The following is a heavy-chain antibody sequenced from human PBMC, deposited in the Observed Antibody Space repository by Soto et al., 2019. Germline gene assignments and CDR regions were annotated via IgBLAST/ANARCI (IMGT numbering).Heavy chain of an antibody. D-gene: IGHD2-15*01. CDR1: GGSLSSYY. V-gene: IGHV4-59*08. J-gene: IGHJ6*03. CDR2: IYYSGST. CDR3: ARQSVIVVVVAATRYYYYYMDV. Sequence: SETLSLTCTVSGGSLSSYYWSWIRQPPGKGLEWIGYIYYSGSTNYNPSLKSRVTISVDTSKNQFSLKLSSVTAADTAVYYCARQSVIVVVVAATRYYYYYMDVWGKGTTVTVSS.